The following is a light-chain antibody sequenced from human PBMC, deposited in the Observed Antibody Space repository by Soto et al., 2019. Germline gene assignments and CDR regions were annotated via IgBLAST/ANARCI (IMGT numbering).Light chain of an antibody. Sequence: EIVFTKTSGPLSFAPRERRTLSFQALQSVSSDFLAWYQQKPGQAPRLLIYAASSRASGIPDRFSGSGSGTDFTLTISRLEPEDFAVYYCRQYGRSLGFAFGGGTKVDIK. J-gene: IGKJ4*01. CDR3: RQYGRSLGFA. CDR1: QSVSSDF. CDR2: AAS. V-gene: IGKV3-20*01.